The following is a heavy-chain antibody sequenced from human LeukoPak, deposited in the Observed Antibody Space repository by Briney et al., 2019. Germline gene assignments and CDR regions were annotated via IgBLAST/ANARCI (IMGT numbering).Heavy chain of an antibody. V-gene: IGHV3-66*01. CDR3: ARAAFASSWYEGGLDV. D-gene: IGHD6-13*01. CDR2: IYSGGAT. Sequence: PGGSLRLSCTVSGFIVSSKYMSWVRQAPGKGLEWVAVIYSGGATYYAGSVKGRFTIPRDNSKNTLYLQTNSLGAEDRAVYYCARAAFASSWYEGGLDVWGQGTTVTVSS. J-gene: IGHJ6*02. CDR1: GFIVSSKY.